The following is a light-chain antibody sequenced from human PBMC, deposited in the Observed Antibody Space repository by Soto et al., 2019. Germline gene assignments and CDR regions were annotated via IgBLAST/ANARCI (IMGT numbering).Light chain of an antibody. CDR2: DVS. J-gene: IGLJ3*02. V-gene: IGLV2-11*01. CDR3: CSYAGTYTLWV. Sequence: QSALTQPRSVSGSPGQSVTISCTGTSSDVGGYNFVSWYQQYPGKAPKLIIYDVSKRPSGVPDRFSGSKSGNTASLTISGLQAEDEAVYYCCSYAGTYTLWVFGGGTKVTVL. CDR1: SSDVGGYNF.